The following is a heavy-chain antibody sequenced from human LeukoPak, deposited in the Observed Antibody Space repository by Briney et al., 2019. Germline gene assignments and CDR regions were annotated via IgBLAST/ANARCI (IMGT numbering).Heavy chain of an antibody. J-gene: IGHJ4*02. Sequence: GGSLRLSCTVSGFSLSSYAMSWVRRAPGKGLEWVSATSSSDDGKYYADSVRGRFTISRDNSRNTMYLQMNSLRAEDTAIYYCARDERLLSFLKWGQGTLVTVSS. V-gene: IGHV3-23*01. D-gene: IGHD3-3*01. CDR2: TSSSDDGK. CDR1: GFSLSSYA. CDR3: ARDERLLSFLK.